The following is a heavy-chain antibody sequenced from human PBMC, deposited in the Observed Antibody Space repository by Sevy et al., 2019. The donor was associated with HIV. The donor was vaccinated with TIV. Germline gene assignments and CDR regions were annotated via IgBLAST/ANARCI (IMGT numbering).Heavy chain of an antibody. Sequence: ASVKVSCKASGYTFTSYGISWVRQAPGQGLEWMGWISAYNGNTNYAQKLQGRVTMTTDTSTRTAYMELRSQRSDDTDVYYCAREKYDILTGYYYFDYWGQGTLVTVSS. CDR3: AREKYDILTGYYYFDY. V-gene: IGHV1-18*01. D-gene: IGHD3-9*01. CDR1: GYTFTSYG. CDR2: ISAYNGNT. J-gene: IGHJ4*02.